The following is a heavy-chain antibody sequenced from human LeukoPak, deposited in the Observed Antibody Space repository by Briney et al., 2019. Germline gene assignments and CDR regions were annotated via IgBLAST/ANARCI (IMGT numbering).Heavy chain of an antibody. Sequence: LAGGSLRLSCAASGFTFSSYWMSWVRQAPGKGLEWVANIKQDGSEKYYVDSVKGRFTISRDNAKNSLYLQMNSLRAEDTAVYYCARGSRWELLLDYYGMDVWGQGTTVTVSS. CDR3: ARGSRWELLLDYYGMDV. V-gene: IGHV3-7*01. CDR2: IKQDGSEK. D-gene: IGHD1-26*01. CDR1: GFTFSSYW. J-gene: IGHJ6*02.